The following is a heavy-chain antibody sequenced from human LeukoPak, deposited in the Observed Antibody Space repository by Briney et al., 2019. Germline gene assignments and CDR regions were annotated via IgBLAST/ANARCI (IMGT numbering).Heavy chain of an antibody. CDR1: GFTFSDYY. Sequence: GGSLRLSCAASGFTFSDYYMNLIRQAPGKGLEWVSYISSSGSTIYYADSVKGRFTISWVNAKNSLYLQMNSLRAEDTAVYYCARRDNWFDPWGQGTLVTVSS. CDR3: ARRDNWFDP. J-gene: IGHJ5*02. V-gene: IGHV3-11*04. CDR2: ISSSGSTI.